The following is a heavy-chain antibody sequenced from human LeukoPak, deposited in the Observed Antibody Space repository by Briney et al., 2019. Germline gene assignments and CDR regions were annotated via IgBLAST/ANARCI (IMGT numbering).Heavy chain of an antibody. CDR3: ARGGVQNRLKY. CDR1: GGSFSGYY. D-gene: IGHD1-14*01. Sequence: ASETLSLTCAVYGGSFSGYYWSWIRQPPGKGLEWIGEINHSGGTNFNPSLKSRVTISADTSKNQFSLKVNSVTAADTAVYYCARGGVQNRLKYWGQGTLVTVSS. V-gene: IGHV4-34*01. CDR2: INHSGGT. J-gene: IGHJ4*02.